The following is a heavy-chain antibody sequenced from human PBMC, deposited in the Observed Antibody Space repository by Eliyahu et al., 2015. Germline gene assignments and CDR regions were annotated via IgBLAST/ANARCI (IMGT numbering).Heavy chain of an antibody. V-gene: IGHV3-74*01. Sequence: EVQLVESGGGLVQPGGSLRLSCAASGFTFSSYWMHWVRQAPGKGLVGVSRINSDGSSTSYADSVKGRFTISRDNAKNTLYLQMNSLRAEDTAVYYCARALRSHWYFDLWGRGTLVTVSS. J-gene: IGHJ2*01. CDR2: INSDGSST. CDR1: GFTFSSYW. CDR3: ARALRSHWYFDL. D-gene: IGHD4-17*01.